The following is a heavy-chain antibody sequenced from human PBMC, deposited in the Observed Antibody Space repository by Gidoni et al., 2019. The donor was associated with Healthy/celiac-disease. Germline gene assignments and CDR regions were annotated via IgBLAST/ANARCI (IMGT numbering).Heavy chain of an antibody. CDR1: GFTFDDYP. D-gene: IGHD3-10*01. CDR3: AKVGPGRSGSYSLDY. Sequence: EVQLVESGGVVVQPGGSLRLSCEASGFTFDDYPMHWVRQAPGKGLGWVSLISWDGGSTYYADSVKGRFTISRDNSKNSLYLQMNSLRTEDTALYYCAKVGPGRSGSYSLDYWGQGTLVTVSS. V-gene: IGHV3-43*01. J-gene: IGHJ4*02. CDR2: ISWDGGST.